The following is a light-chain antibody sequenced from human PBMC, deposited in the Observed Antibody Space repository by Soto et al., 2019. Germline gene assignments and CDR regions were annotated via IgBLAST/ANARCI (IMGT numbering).Light chain of an antibody. Sequence: QSVLTQSPSVSGTPGQRVTISCSGGSSNIGNHFVYWHQQLPGMAPRLLIYKNGQRPSGIPDRFSGSKSGTSASLAISGLRSEDEADYYCATWDDSLSGVVFGGGTKVIVL. CDR2: KNG. CDR1: SSNIGNHF. J-gene: IGLJ2*01. V-gene: IGLV1-47*01. CDR3: ATWDDSLSGVV.